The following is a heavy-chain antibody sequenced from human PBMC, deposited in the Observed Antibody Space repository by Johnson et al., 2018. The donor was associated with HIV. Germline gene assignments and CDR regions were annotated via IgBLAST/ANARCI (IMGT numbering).Heavy chain of an antibody. CDR2: IGTAGDT. CDR3: ARENWGAFDI. CDR1: GFTFSSYD. D-gene: IGHD7-27*01. Sequence: VQLVESGGGLVQPGGSLRLSCAASGFTFSSYDMHWVRQAPGKGLEWVSSIGTAGDTSYSGSVKGRFTISRENARNSLYLQMNSLRAGDTAVYYCARENWGAFDIWGQGTMVTVSS. V-gene: IGHV3-13*01. J-gene: IGHJ3*02.